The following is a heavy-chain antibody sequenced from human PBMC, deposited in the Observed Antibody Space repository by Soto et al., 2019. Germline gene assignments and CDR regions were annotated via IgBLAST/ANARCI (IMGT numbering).Heavy chain of an antibody. CDR3: ARVVATTNYYYYGMDV. CDR2: INHSGST. D-gene: IGHD5-12*01. V-gene: IGHV4-34*01. Sequence: PSETLSLTCAVYGGSFSGYYWSWIRQPPGKGLEWIGEINHSGSTNYNPSLKSRVTISVDTSKNQFSLKLSSVTAADTAVYYCARVVATTNYYYYGMDVWGQGIMVTVSS. CDR1: GGSFSGYY. J-gene: IGHJ6*02.